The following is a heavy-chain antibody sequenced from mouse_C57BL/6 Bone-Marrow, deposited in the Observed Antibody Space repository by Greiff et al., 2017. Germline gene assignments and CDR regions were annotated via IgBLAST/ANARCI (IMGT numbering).Heavy chain of an antibody. D-gene: IGHD1-1*01. V-gene: IGHV1-74*01. J-gene: IGHJ3*01. CDR1: GYTFTSYW. CDR3: AMQYYGGSGAWFAY. CDR2: IHPSDSDT. Sequence: VQLQQPGAELVKPGASVKVSCKASGYTFTSYWMHWVKQRPGQGLEWIGRIHPSDSDTNYNQKFKGKATLTVDQSSSTAYMQLSSLTSEDSAVYDCAMQYYGGSGAWFAYWGQGTLVTVSA.